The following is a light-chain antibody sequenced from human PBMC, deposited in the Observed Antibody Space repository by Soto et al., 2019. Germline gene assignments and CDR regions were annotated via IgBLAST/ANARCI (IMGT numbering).Light chain of an antibody. CDR3: QQRNDWRRGT. Sequence: EILCTHSASTLSLXXGETATLSCRSSQSVNRHLAWYQQKPGQAPRLLIYDGASRVTGVPARFSGSGSGTDFTLTISSLEPEDFAVYYCQQRNDWRRGTFAQGTRLEI. CDR1: QSVNRH. CDR2: DGA. J-gene: IGKJ5*01. V-gene: IGKV3-11*01.